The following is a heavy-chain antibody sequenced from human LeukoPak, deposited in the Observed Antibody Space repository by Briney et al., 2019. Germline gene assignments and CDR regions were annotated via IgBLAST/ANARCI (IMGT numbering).Heavy chain of an antibody. J-gene: IGHJ5*02. V-gene: IGHV4-59*01. CDR2: VFYRGSP. D-gene: IGHD6-19*01. CDR3: ARRSQSSGWYRTNWFEL. CDR1: YRSISRYY. Sequence: TQSLTCAVAYRSISRYYWSWSQQPAKDRLEGGGYVFYRGSPNNNPSLNSRVNISVATAKTQFSLKLRCVIAAATAGYYCARRSQSSGWYRTNWFELWGQGTLVTVA.